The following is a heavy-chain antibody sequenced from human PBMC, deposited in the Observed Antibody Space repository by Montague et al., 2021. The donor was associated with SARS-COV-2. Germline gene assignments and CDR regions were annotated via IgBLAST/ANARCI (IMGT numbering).Heavy chain of an antibody. D-gene: IGHD3-9*01. V-gene: IGHV4-39*01. CDR3: ARHRRYDVVTYYPDF. CDR1: GGSFDSDNFF. CDR2: ISNGGRT. Sequence: SETLSLTCSVSGGSFDSDNFFWGWIRQPPGKRLEWIGVISNGGRTFDNPSLKSRVTISVHTSRNQLSLNVWSVTAADTAVYYCARHRRYDVVTYYPDFWGQGILVTVSS. J-gene: IGHJ4*02.